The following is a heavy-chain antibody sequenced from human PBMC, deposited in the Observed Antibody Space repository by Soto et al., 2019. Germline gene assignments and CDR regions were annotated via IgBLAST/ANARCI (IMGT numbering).Heavy chain of an antibody. Sequence: PGGSLRLSCAASGFTFSTYAMGWVRQVPGKGLEWVSGISGSGGSTYYADSVKGRFTISRDNSKKTLYLQMNSLRAEDTAVYFCAKDLYLGPYSGIPCADHWGQGTLVTVSS. CDR1: GFTFSTYA. V-gene: IGHV3-23*01. CDR3: AKDLYLGPYSGIPCADH. CDR2: ISGSGGST. D-gene: IGHD1-26*01. J-gene: IGHJ4*02.